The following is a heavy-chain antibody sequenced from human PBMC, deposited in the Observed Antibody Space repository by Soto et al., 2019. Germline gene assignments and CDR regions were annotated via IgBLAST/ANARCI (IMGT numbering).Heavy chain of an antibody. J-gene: IGHJ5*02. V-gene: IGHV1-18*01. CDR1: GYTFTSYG. CDR3: AGSKGYSSSRNWFDP. Sequence: QVQLVQSGAEVKKPGASVKVSCKASGYTFTSYGISWVRQAPGQGLEWMRWISAYNGNTNYAQKLQGRVTMTTDTSTSTAYMELGSLISDDTAVYYCAGSKGYSSSRNWFDPWGQGTLVTVSS. D-gene: IGHD6-13*01. CDR2: ISAYNGNT.